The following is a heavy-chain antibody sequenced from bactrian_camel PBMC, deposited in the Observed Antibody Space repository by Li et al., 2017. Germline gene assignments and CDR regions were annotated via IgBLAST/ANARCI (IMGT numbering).Heavy chain of an antibody. CDR1: GLTISRRC. V-gene: IGHV3S42*01. D-gene: IGHD5*01. Sequence: DVQLVESGGRSVQAGGSLRLSCTASGLTISRRCMAWFRQAPGKEREGVAGIDSDGGSSSTTYRDSVKGRFTISKDNAKNTLYLQMNDLKPEDTAMYYCATTGPTYGDTLFEGCVFGYWGQGTQVTVS. CDR2: IDSDGGSSST. J-gene: IGHJ6*01. CDR3: ATTGPTYGDTLFEGCVFGY.